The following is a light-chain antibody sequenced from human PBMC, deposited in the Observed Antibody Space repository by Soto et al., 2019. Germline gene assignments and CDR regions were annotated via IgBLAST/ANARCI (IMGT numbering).Light chain of an antibody. J-gene: IGLJ1*01. CDR2: NVN. CDR3: SSYTRSSPYV. Sequence: QSALTQPASVSGSPGQSITISCTGTSSDVGGSNYVSWYQQHPGKAPKLMIYNVNNRPSGVSNRFSGSKSGNTASLTISGLQAEFEADYYCSSYTRSSPYVFGAGTKVTVL. CDR1: SSDVGGSNY. V-gene: IGLV2-14*01.